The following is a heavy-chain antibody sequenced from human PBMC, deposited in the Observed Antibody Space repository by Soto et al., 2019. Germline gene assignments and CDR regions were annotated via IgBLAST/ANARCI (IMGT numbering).Heavy chain of an antibody. CDR3: AREGAENYYDSSGYYYTY. V-gene: IGHV3-30-3*01. CDR2: ISYDGSNK. J-gene: IGHJ4*02. CDR1: GFTFSSYA. Sequence: QVQLVESGGGVVQPGRSLRLSCAASGFTFSSYAMHWVRQAPGKGLERVAVISYDGSNKYYADSVKGRFTISRDNSKNTLYLQMNSLRAEDTAVYYCAREGAENYYDSSGYYYTYWGQGTLVTVSS. D-gene: IGHD3-22*01.